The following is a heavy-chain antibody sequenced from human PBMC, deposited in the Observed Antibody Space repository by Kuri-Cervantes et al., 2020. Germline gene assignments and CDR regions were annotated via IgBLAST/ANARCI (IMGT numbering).Heavy chain of an antibody. J-gene: IGHJ4*02. CDR3: ASGDRYGDLQ. CDR1: GYTLTELS. CDR2: IIPIFGTA. V-gene: IGHV1-69*06. D-gene: IGHD4-17*01. Sequence: SVKVSCKVSGYTLTELSMHWVRQAPGQGLEWMGGIIPIFGTANYAQKFQGRVTITADKSTSTAYMELSSLRSEDTAVYYCASGDRYGDLQWGQGTLVTVSS.